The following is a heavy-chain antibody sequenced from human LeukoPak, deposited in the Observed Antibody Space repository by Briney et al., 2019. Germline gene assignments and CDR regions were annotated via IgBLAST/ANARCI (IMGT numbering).Heavy chain of an antibody. CDR3: ARLRSAFDP. V-gene: IGHV4-59*01. CDR1: GGSISSYY. D-gene: IGHD2-15*01. Sequence: SETLSHTCTVSGGSISSYYWSWIRQPPGKGLEWIGYIYYSGSTNYNPSLKSRVTISVDTSKNQFSLKLSSVTAADTAVYYCARLRSAFDPWGQGTLVTVSS. J-gene: IGHJ5*02. CDR2: IYYSGST.